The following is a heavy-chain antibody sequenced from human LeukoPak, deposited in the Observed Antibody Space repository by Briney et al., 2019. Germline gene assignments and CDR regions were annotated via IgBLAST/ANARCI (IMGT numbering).Heavy chain of an antibody. CDR1: GFIVSGDF. CDR2: IYSDGST. J-gene: IGHJ4*02. V-gene: IGHV3-53*01. CDR3: AREQQLVLFDY. Sequence: GGSLRLSCAASGFIVSGDFMSWVRQAPGKGLEWVSVIYSDGSTYYADSVKGRFTISRDNSKNTLDLQMTGLRAEDTAIYYCAREQQLVLFDYWGQGALVTVSS. D-gene: IGHD1-1*01.